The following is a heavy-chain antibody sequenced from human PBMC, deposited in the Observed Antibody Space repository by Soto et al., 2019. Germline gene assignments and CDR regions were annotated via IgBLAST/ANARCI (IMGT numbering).Heavy chain of an antibody. CDR1: GDSMATGGHY. CDR3: ARDKDLEPTVWGY. D-gene: IGHD7-27*01. Sequence: QVHLQESGPGLVRPSETLSLFCSVSGDSMATGGHYYNWIRHLPGKGLEWIGYIYYSGATHYSPSLRPRATISIDTSKNQFPLRLISVTAADTALYFCARDKDLEPTVWGYWGQGIQVTVSS. V-gene: IGHV4-31*02. J-gene: IGHJ4*02. CDR2: IYYSGAT.